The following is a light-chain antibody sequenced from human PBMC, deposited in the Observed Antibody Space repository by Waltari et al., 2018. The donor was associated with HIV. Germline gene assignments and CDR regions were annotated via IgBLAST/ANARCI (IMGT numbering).Light chain of an antibody. CDR2: DNN. Sequence: QSVLTQPPSVSAAPGQKVTISCSGSSSNIGNNSASWYQQPPGTAPKLLIYDNNKRPSGIPDRFSGSKSGTSATLGITGLQTGDEADYYCGTWDSSLSAGVFGGGTKLTVL. V-gene: IGLV1-51*01. J-gene: IGLJ3*02. CDR3: GTWDSSLSAGV. CDR1: SSNIGNNS.